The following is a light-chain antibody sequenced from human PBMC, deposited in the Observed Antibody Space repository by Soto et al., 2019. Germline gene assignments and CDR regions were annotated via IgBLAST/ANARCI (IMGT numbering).Light chain of an antibody. CDR2: AAS. CDR1: ESVGSTY. Sequence: EIGLTHSPGTLSLSPWDIATLSCRASESVGSTYVAWYQQKPGQAPRLLIYAASTRATGISDRFSGSGSGTDFTLTISRLEPEDFALHYCQQYHTSPLTFGQVTKVDIK. V-gene: IGKV3-20*01. CDR3: QQYHTSPLT. J-gene: IGKJ1*01.